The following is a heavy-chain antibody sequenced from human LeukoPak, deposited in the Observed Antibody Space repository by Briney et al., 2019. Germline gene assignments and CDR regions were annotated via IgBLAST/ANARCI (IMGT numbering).Heavy chain of an antibody. V-gene: IGHV3-21*01. CDR3: ARPRRGYYYDSSGYYWDY. J-gene: IGHJ4*02. CDR2: ITATSLHI. D-gene: IGHD3-22*01. Sequence: GGSLRLSCAASGVTFSGYSMNWVRQAPGKGLEWVSAITATSLHIYYADSVKGRFTISRDNAKNSLYLQINSLRAEDTAVYYCARPRRGYYYDSSGYYWDYWGQGTLVTVSS. CDR1: GVTFSGYS.